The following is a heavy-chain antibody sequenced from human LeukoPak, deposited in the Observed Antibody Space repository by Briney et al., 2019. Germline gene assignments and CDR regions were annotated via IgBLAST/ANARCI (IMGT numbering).Heavy chain of an antibody. CDR2: INHSGST. V-gene: IGHV4-34*01. J-gene: IGHJ6*02. D-gene: IGHD6-13*01. CDR3: ARGPEQLAFYYYYYGMDV. CDR1: GVSFSGYY. Sequence: PSETLSLTCAVYGVSFSGYYWSWIRQPPGKGLEWIGEINHSGSTNYNPSLKSRVTISVDTSKNQFSLKLSSVTAADTAVYYCARGPEQLAFYYYYYGMDVWGQGTTVTVSS.